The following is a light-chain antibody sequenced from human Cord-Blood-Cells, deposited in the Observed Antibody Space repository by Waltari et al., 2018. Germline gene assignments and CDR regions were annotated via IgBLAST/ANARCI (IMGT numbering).Light chain of an antibody. Sequence: QSALTQPASVSGSPGQSITISCTGTSSDVGSYNLVSWYQKHPGKAPELMIYEGSKRPSGVSNRFSGSKSGNTASLTISGLQAEDEADYYCSSYTSSSTWVFGGGTKLTVL. CDR2: EGS. J-gene: IGLJ3*02. CDR3: SSYTSSSTWV. V-gene: IGLV2-14*02. CDR1: SSDVGSYNL.